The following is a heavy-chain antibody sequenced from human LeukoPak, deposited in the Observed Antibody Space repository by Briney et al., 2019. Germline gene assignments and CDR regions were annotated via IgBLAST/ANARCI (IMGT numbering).Heavy chain of an antibody. CDR1: AFTFSSYS. J-gene: IGHJ5*02. CDR3: ARAFLQLEPDGYVDP. Sequence: GRSMRLSCAASAFTFSSYSMNWVRQAPGKGLEWVSSISSSSSYIYYADSVKGRFTISRDNGKNSLYMQMNRLRAEDTAVYYCARAFLQLEPDGYVDPWGQGTLVTVSS. CDR2: ISSSSSYI. V-gene: IGHV3-21*04. D-gene: IGHD1-1*01.